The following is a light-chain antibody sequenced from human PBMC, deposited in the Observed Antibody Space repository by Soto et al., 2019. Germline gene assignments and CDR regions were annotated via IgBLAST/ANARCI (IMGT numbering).Light chain of an antibody. CDR2: TIS. V-gene: IGKV1-6*01. Sequence: AVQMTQSPSSLSASVGDRVTITCRASPDVRNDLGWYQQKPGRAPKLLIYTISTLQSGVPSRFSGSGSGTDFTLTISSLQPEDSATYYCLQDASYPYTFGQGTNLEI. J-gene: IGKJ2*01. CDR3: LQDASYPYT. CDR1: PDVRND.